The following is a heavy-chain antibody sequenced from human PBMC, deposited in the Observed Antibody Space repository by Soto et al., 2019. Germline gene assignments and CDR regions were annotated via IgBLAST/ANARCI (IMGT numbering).Heavy chain of an antibody. CDR3: ARGPVTQTSFIDH. J-gene: IGHJ4*02. CDR2: ISYDGGNQ. V-gene: IGHV3-30-3*01. D-gene: IGHD4-4*01. CDR1: GFTFSGYP. Sequence: GGSLRLSCEASGFTFSGYPMHWVRQAPGKGLEWVTVISYDGGNQYYADSVKGRFTISRDNFKDTLYLQMHSLRSDDTAVYFCARGPVTQTSFIDHWGQGTLVTVSS.